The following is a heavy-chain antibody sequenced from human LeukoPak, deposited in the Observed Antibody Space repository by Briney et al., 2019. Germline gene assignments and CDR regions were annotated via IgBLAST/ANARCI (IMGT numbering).Heavy chain of an antibody. V-gene: IGHV4-38-2*02. CDR2: IYHSGST. Sequence: SETLSLTCTVSGYSISSGYYWGWIRQPPGKGLEWIGGIYHSGSTYYNPSLKRRVTISVDTSKNHFSLKLSSVTAADTAVYYCARDPSEWELLRHSRAMDVWGKGTTVTVSS. D-gene: IGHD1-26*01. CDR3: ARDPSEWELLRHSRAMDV. J-gene: IGHJ6*04. CDR1: GYSISSGYY.